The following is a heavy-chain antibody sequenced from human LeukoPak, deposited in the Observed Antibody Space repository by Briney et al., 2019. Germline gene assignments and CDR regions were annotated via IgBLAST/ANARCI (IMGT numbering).Heavy chain of an antibody. Sequence: GGSLRLSCAASGFTFSSFAINWVRQAPGKGLEWVSAISDSGGSTYYADSVKGRFTISRDNSKNTLYLQMNSLRAEDTAVYYCAKDPRSSDFWSGYYLNWFDPWGQGTLVTVSS. V-gene: IGHV3-23*01. J-gene: IGHJ5*02. D-gene: IGHD3-3*01. CDR3: AKDPRSSDFWSGYYLNWFDP. CDR1: GFTFSSFA. CDR2: ISDSGGST.